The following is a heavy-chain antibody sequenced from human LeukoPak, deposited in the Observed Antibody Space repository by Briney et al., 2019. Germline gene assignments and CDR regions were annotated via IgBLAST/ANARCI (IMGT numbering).Heavy chain of an antibody. V-gene: IGHV2-5*02. D-gene: IGHD3-10*01. J-gene: IGHJ4*02. Sequence: SGPTLSNPTPTLTLTCTFSGFSLSTSGVGVGWIRQPPGKALEWTALNYWDDDKRYILSLKSRLTITNDTSKNQVVLTMTNMNPVDTATYFSAQISRHYYGSGSYLLDFDYWGQGTLVTVSS. CDR1: GFSLSTSGVG. CDR3: AQISRHYYGSGSYLLDFDY. CDR2: NYWDDDK.